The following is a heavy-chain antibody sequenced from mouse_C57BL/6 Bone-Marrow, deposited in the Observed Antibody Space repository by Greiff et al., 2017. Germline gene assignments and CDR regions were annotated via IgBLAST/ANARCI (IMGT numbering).Heavy chain of an antibody. J-gene: IGHJ4*01. D-gene: IGHD1-1*02. V-gene: IGHV5-6*01. CDR1: GFTFSSYG. Sequence: EVQVVESGGDLVKPGGSLKLSCAASGFTFSSYGMSWVRQTPDKRLEWVATISSGGSYTYYPDSVKGRFTISRDNAKNTLYLQMSSLKSEDTAMYYCARRWYYYAMDYWGQGTSVTVSS. CDR3: ARRWYYYAMDY. CDR2: ISSGGSYT.